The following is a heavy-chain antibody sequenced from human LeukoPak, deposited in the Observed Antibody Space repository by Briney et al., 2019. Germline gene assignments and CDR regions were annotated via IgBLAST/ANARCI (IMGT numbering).Heavy chain of an antibody. Sequence: GGSLSLSCAASGFTFSSYSMNWVRQAPGKGLEWVSSISSSSSYIYYADSVKGRFTISRDNAKNSLYLQMSSLRAEDTAVYYCARDGGYDSSGSFDYWGQGTLVTLSS. CDR3: ARDGGYDSSGSFDY. CDR2: ISSSSSYI. D-gene: IGHD3-22*01. J-gene: IGHJ4*02. CDR1: GFTFSSYS. V-gene: IGHV3-21*01.